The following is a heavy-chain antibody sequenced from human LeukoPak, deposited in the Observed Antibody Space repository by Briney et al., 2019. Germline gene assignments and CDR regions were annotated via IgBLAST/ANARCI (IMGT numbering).Heavy chain of an antibody. CDR1: GFTFSDYY. CDR3: ARDLGYYDSSGYDKEYYYYYGMDV. CDR2: ISRSSSYT. J-gene: IGHJ6*02. Sequence: GGSLRLSCAASGFTFSDYYMSWIRQAPGKGLQWVSYISRSSSYTNYADSVKGRFTISRDNAKNSLYLQMNSLRAEDTAVYYCARDLGYYDSSGYDKEYYYYYGMDVWGQGTTVTVSS. V-gene: IGHV3-11*05. D-gene: IGHD3-22*01.